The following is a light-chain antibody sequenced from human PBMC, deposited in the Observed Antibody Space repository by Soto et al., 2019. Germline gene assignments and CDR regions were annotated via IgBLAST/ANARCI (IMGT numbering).Light chain of an antibody. Sequence: EIVMTQSPATLSVSVGERATLSCRASQSVGTKLAWYQQTPGQAPRLLIYGASTRATGVPSRFSGSGSGTEFTLTISSLQSEDFGIYYRHQFNNWQTFGQGTKVEI. J-gene: IGKJ1*01. CDR1: QSVGTK. CDR2: GAS. V-gene: IGKV3-15*01. CDR3: HQFNNWQT.